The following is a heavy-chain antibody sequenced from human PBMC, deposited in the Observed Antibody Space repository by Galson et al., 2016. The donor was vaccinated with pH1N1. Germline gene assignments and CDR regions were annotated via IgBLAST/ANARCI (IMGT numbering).Heavy chain of an antibody. CDR1: GDSVSSNSAT. D-gene: IGHD3-3*01. V-gene: IGHV6-1*01. Sequence: CAISGDSVSSNSATWNWIRQSPSRGLEWLGRTYYRSKWYNDYAESVKSRIIISPDTSKNQLSLQLNSVTPADTAVYYCSRGVIDYDFWSGYQDHAAFDIWGQGTMVILSS. J-gene: IGHJ3*02. CDR3: SRGVIDYDFWSGYQDHAAFDI. CDR2: TYYRSKWYN.